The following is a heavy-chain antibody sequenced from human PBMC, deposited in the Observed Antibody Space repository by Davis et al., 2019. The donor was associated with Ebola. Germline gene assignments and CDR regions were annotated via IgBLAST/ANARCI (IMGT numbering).Heavy chain of an antibody. Sequence: PGGSLRLSCVASGFPSHYYNMNWVRQAPGKGLEWVSTISSTSSYIYYGDAVKGRFTISRDNAENSLYLQMDSLRAEDTAVYFCAMTGSSDWSSWFDPWGQGTLVTVSS. D-gene: IGHD6-19*01. J-gene: IGHJ5*02. CDR3: AMTGSSDWSSWFDP. CDR1: GFPSHYYN. CDR2: ISSTSSYI. V-gene: IGHV3-21*06.